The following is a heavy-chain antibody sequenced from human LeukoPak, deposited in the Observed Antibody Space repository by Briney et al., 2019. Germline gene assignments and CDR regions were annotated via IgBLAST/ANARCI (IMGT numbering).Heavy chain of an antibody. D-gene: IGHD1-26*01. J-gene: IGHJ4*02. Sequence: GGSLRLSCAASGFIVNSNYMNWVRQAPGKGLEWVSVLYSDDTTYYADSVKGRFTISRDNSKNTLYLQMNNLRAEDTSVYYCARGGGYYAIDYWGQGTLVTVSS. CDR3: ARGGGYYAIDY. CDR1: GFIVNSNY. V-gene: IGHV3-53*01. CDR2: LYSDDTT.